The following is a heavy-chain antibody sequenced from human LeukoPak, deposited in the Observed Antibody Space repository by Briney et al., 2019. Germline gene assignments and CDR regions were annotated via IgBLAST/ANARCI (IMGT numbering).Heavy chain of an antibody. J-gene: IGHJ5*02. CDR2: IRSKAYGGTT. Sequence: GGSLRLSCTGSGFTFGDYAMSWVRQAPGKGLGWVGFIRSKAYGGTTEYAASVKGRFTISRDDSKSIAYLQMNSLKTEDTAVYYCTPKWELLPIDPWGQGTLVTVSS. CDR1: GFTFGDYA. D-gene: IGHD1-26*01. CDR3: TPKWELLPIDP. V-gene: IGHV3-49*04.